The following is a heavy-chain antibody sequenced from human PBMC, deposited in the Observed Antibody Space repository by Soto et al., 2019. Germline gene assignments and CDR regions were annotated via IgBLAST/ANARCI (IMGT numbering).Heavy chain of an antibody. D-gene: IGHD6-19*01. J-gene: IGHJ4*02. CDR2: IYYSGST. CDR1: GGSIKNYY. Sequence: PSETLSLTCSDAGGSIKNYYWSWIRQPPGKGLEWIGYIYYSGSTNYNPSLKSRVTISVDTSKNQFSLKLSSVTAADTAVYYCARRYGSVFDYWGQGTLVTVSS. V-gene: IGHV4-59*01. CDR3: ARRYGSVFDY.